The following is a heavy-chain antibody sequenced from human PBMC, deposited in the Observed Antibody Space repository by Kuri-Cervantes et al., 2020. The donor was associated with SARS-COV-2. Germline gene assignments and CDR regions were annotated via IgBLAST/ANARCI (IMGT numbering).Heavy chain of an antibody. CDR3: ARGVVNFDY. Sequence: ASVKVSCKASGYTFSSYDINWVRQATGQGLEWMGWMNPNSGNTGYAQKFQGRVTITRNTSKSTAYMELSSLRSDDTAVYYCARGVVNFDYWGQGTLVTVSS. D-gene: IGHD2-2*01. CDR2: MNPNSGNT. J-gene: IGHJ4*02. CDR1: GYTFSSYD. V-gene: IGHV1-8*03.